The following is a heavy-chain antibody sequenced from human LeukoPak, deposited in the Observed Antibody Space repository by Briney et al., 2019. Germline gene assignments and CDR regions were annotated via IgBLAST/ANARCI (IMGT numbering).Heavy chain of an antibody. CDR3: ARHGTSGTNLNWFDP. J-gene: IGHJ5*02. D-gene: IGHD1-1*01. Sequence: SETLSLTCTVSGASVSSGSYYWSWIRQPPGKGLEWIGYIYYSGSTNYNPSLKSRVTISVDTSKNQFSLKLSSVTAADTAVYYCARHGTSGTNLNWFDPWGQGTLVTVSS. CDR1: GASVSSGSYY. CDR2: IYYSGST. V-gene: IGHV4-61*01.